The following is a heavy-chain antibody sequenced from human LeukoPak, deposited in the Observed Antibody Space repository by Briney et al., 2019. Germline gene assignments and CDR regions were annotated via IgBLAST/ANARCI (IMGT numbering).Heavy chain of an antibody. CDR2: IIPIFGTA. CDR1: GGTFSSYA. V-gene: IGHV1-69*05. CDR3: ASKIPGGAFDI. D-gene: IGHD3-16*01. Sequence: ASVKVSCKASGGTFSSYAISWVRQAPGQGLEWMGGIIPIFGTANYAQKFQGRVTITTDESTSTAYMELSSLRSEDTAVYYCASKIPGGAFDIWGQGTMVTVSS. J-gene: IGHJ3*02.